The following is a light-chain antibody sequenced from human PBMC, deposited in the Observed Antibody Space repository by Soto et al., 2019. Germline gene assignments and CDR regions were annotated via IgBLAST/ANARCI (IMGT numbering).Light chain of an antibody. CDR1: SSNIGTRYD. CDR2: GNT. J-gene: IGLJ3*02. V-gene: IGLV1-40*01. Sequence: QSVLTQPPSVSGAPGQRVTISCTGSSSNIGTRYDVHWYQQLPGTAPKLLIYGNTNRPSGVPDRFSGSKSGTSASLAITGLQAKDEADYYCQSYDSSLSSWVFGGGTKVTVL. CDR3: QSYDSSLSSWV.